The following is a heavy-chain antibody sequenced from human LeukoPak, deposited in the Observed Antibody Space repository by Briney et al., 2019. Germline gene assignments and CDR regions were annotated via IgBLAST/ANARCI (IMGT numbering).Heavy chain of an antibody. CDR2: IYYSGST. CDR3: ARHRGGSGSYQPLFVYGMDV. Sequence: PSETLSLTCTVSGGSISSYYWSWIRQPPGKGLEWIGYIYYSGSTNYNPSLKSRVTISVDTSKNQFSLKLSSVTAADTAVYYCARHRGGSGSYQPLFVYGMDVWGQGTTVTVSS. J-gene: IGHJ6*02. D-gene: IGHD3-10*01. V-gene: IGHV4-59*01. CDR1: GGSISSYY.